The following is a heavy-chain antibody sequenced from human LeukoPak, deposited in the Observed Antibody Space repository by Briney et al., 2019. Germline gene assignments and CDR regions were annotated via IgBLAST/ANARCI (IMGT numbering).Heavy chain of an antibody. J-gene: IGHJ4*02. CDR1: GYTFTSYA. V-gene: IGHV1-69*05. CDR3: ARSTHLPSIAALGYYFDY. CDR2: IIPIFGTA. D-gene: IGHD6-6*01. Sequence: GASVKVSCKASGYTFTSYAISWVRQAPGQGLEWMGGIIPIFGTANYAQKFQGRVTITTDESTSTAYMELSSLRSEDTAVYYCARSTHLPSIAALGYYFDYWGQGTLVTVSS.